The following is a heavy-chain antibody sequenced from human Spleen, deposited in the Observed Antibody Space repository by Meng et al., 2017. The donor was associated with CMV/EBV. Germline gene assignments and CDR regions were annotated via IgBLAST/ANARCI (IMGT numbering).Heavy chain of an antibody. D-gene: IGHD2/OR15-2a*01. V-gene: IGHV1-2*05. CDR3: TSRPLGSNRPFAY. J-gene: IGHJ4*02. CDR2: INPNSGDT. CDR1: GSRFNGCY. Sequence: ASAKASCKTSGSRFNGCYIHWVRKAPGQGLECMGHINPNSGDTKYAQKFEGRVSMTRDTSISTVYMELSSLRSDDTGFYYCTSRPLGSNRPFAYWGQGTLVTVSS.